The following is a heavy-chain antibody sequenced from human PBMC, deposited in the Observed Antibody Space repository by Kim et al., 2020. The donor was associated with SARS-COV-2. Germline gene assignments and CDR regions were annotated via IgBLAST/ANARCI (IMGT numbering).Heavy chain of an antibody. CDR1: GFTFSSYG. CDR2: ISYDGSNK. CDR3: ARDRSSSGYYYYGMDV. D-gene: IGHD6-13*01. Sequence: GGSLRLSCAASGFTFSSYGMHWVRQAPGKGLEWVAVISYDGSNKYYEDSVKGRFTISRDNSKDTLYLQMNSLRAEDTAVYYCARDRSSSGYYYYGMDVWGHGTPVTVSS. J-gene: IGHJ6*02. V-gene: IGHV3-30*03.